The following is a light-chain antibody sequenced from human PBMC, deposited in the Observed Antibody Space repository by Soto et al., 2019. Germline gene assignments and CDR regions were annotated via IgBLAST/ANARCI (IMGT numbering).Light chain of an antibody. CDR2: DVS. J-gene: IGLJ2*01. CDR3: SSYTDSSFVI. CDR1: SSDIGAYKY. V-gene: IGLV2-14*03. Sequence: QSALTQPASVSGSPGQSITISCTGTSSDIGAYKYVSWYKQHPGKAPKLMIYDVSNRPSGVSNRFSGSKSGNTASLTISGLQAEDEADYYGSSYTDSSFVIFGGGTKLTVL.